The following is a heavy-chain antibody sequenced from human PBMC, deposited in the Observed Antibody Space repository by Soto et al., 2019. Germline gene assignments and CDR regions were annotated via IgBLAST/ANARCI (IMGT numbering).Heavy chain of an antibody. V-gene: IGHV3-33*01. Sequence: PGGSLRLSCAASGFTFSSYGMHWVRQAPGKGLEWVAVIWYDGSNKYYADSVKGRFTISRDNSKNTLYLQMNSLRAEDTAVYYCARDNAPTVVTLEGAFDSWGQGTMVTVSS. CDR2: IWYDGSNK. CDR3: ARDNAPTVVTLEGAFDS. D-gene: IGHD4-17*01. CDR1: GFTFSSYG. J-gene: IGHJ3*02.